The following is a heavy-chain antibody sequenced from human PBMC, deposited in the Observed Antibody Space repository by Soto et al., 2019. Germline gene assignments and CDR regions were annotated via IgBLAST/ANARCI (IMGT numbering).Heavy chain of an antibody. Sequence: KASETLSLTCTVSGGSISSGGYYWSWIRQHPGKGLEWIGYIYYSGSTYYNPSLKSRVTISVDTSKNQFSLKLSSVTAADTAVYYCAREDYSSSWYNAFDIWGQGTMVTVSS. CDR3: AREDYSSSWYNAFDI. CDR2: IYYSGST. D-gene: IGHD6-13*01. J-gene: IGHJ3*02. V-gene: IGHV4-31*03. CDR1: GGSISSGGYY.